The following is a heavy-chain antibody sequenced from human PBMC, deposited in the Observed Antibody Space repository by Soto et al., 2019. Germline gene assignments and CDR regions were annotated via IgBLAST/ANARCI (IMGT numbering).Heavy chain of an antibody. CDR1: GFTFSIYA. V-gene: IGHV3-30*04. J-gene: IGHJ4*02. D-gene: IGHD4-17*01. CDR2: ISYDGRNE. Sequence: QVQLVESGGGVVQPGRSLRLSCAASGFTFSIYALHWVRQAPGKGLEWVAVISYDGRNEYQADSVKGRFTINRDNSKNTLYLQLNSLRLEDTDVYYCARVGDDYGDSPSDHWGQGTLVTVSS. CDR3: ARVGDDYGDSPSDH.